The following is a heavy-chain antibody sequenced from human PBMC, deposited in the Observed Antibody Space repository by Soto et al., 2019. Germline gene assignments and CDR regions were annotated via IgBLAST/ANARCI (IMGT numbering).Heavy chain of an antibody. V-gene: IGHV3-23*01. J-gene: IGHJ4*02. CDR2: ISGSGGST. D-gene: IGHD3-16*02. CDR1: GFTFSSYA. Sequence: GGSLRLSWAASGFTFSSYAMSWVRQAPGKGLEWVSAISGSGGSTYYADSVKGRFTISRDNSKNTLYLQMNSLRAEDTAVYYCAKVYDYIWGSYRYRLLYYFDYWGQGTLVTVSS. CDR3: AKVYDYIWGSYRYRLLYYFDY.